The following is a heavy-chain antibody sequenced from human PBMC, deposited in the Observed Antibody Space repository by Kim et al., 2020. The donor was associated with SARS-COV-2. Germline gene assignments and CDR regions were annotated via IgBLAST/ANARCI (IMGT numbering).Heavy chain of an antibody. J-gene: IGHJ4*02. Sequence: SETLSLTCTVSGGSISSSSYYWGWIRQPPGKGLEWIGSIYYSGSTYYNPSLKSRVTISVDTSKNQFSLKLSSVTAADTAVYYCASRRYDILTGYSTETPTYFDYWGQGTLVTVSS. CDR3: ASRRYDILTGYSTETPTYFDY. D-gene: IGHD3-9*01. CDR1: GGSISSSSYY. V-gene: IGHV4-39*01. CDR2: IYYSGST.